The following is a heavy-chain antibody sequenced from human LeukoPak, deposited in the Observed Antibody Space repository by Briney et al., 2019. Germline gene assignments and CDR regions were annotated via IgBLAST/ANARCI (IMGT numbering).Heavy chain of an antibody. V-gene: IGHV2-5*01. CDR2: IYWNDDK. Sequence: SGPTLVNPTQTLTLTCTFSGFSLSTSGVGVGWIRQPPGKALEWLALIYWNDDKRYSPSLKSRLTITKDTSKNQVVLTMTNMDPVDTATYYCAHSEFYYDSSGYPHIDYWGQGTLVTVSS. CDR3: AHSEFYYDSSGYPHIDY. D-gene: IGHD3-22*01. J-gene: IGHJ4*02. CDR1: GFSLSTSGVG.